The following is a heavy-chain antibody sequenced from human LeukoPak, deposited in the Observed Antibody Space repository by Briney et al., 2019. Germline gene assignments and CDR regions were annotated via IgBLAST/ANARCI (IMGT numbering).Heavy chain of an antibody. CDR3: AGAPNMYYFDY. D-gene: IGHD2-8*01. V-gene: IGHV4-4*07. CDR1: GGSISSYY. J-gene: IGHJ4*02. Sequence: SETLSLTCTVSGGSISSYYWSWFRQSAGKGLEWIGRISTTGSTNYNPSLKSRVTMSLDTSKNQFSLRVSSVTAADTAVYYCAGAPNMYYFDYWGQGTLVTVSS. CDR2: ISTTGST.